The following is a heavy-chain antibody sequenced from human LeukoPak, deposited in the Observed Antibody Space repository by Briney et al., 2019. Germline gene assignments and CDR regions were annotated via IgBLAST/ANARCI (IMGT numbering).Heavy chain of an antibody. V-gene: IGHV3-23*01. CDR2: ISDSGGNT. Sequence: GGSLRLSCAVSGITLSNYGMSWVRQAPGKGLEWVAGISDSGGNTKYADSVKGRFTISRDNPKNTLYLQMNSLRAEDTAVYFCAKRGVVIRVILVGFYFESWGQGALVTVSS. CDR1: GITLSNYG. J-gene: IGHJ4*02. CDR3: AKRGVVIRVILVGFYFES. D-gene: IGHD3/OR15-3a*01.